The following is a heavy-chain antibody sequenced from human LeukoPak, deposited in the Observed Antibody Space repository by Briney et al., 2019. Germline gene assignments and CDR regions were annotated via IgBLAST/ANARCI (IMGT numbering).Heavy chain of an antibody. J-gene: IGHJ4*02. Sequence: SETLSLTCAVYGGSFSGYYWSWIRQPPGKGLEWIGEINHSGSTNYNPSLKSRVTISVDTSKNQFSLKLSSVTAADTAVYYCARSLFLFNYYGSGSYPYWGQGTLVTVSS. V-gene: IGHV4-34*01. CDR3: ARSLFLFNYYGSGSYPY. CDR2: INHSGST. D-gene: IGHD3-10*01. CDR1: GGSFSGYY.